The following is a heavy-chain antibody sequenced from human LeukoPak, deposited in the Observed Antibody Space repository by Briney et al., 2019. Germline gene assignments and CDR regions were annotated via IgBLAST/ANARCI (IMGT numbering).Heavy chain of an antibody. V-gene: IGHV3-48*02. CDR3: TRDLLTGDAKEAFDI. CDR2: IDPTSSDI. D-gene: IGHD7-27*01. J-gene: IGHJ3*02. Sequence: PGGSLRLSCTASEFVLRTYTIHWVRQAPGKGLEWVSSIDPTSSDIYYADSVRGRFSISRDNARNSVHLQMNNLRDEDTAVYYCTRDLLTGDAKEAFDIWGQGTIIIVSS. CDR1: EFVLRTYT.